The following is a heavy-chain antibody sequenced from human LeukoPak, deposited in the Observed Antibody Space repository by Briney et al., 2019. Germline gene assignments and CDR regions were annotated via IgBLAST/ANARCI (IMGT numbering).Heavy chain of an antibody. CDR2: ISSSSSYV. CDR3: ARDLAVAGFDY. CDR1: GFTFSSYN. Sequence: GGSLRLSCAASGFTFSSYNMNWVRQAPGKGLEWVSSISSSSSYVYYADSVKGRFTTSRDNAKNSLYLQMNSLRAEDTAVYYCARDLAVAGFDYWGQGTLVTVSS. D-gene: IGHD6-19*01. J-gene: IGHJ4*02. V-gene: IGHV3-21*01.